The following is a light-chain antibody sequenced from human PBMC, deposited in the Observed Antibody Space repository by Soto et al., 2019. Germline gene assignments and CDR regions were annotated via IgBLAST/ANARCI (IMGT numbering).Light chain of an antibody. CDR3: MQALQSIT. CDR1: QSLLHSNGYNY. J-gene: IGKJ5*01. CDR2: LAS. Sequence: EIVMNQSPLSLPVTPGEPASISCRSSQSLLHSNGYNYLDWYLQKPGQSPQLLIYLASNRASGVHDRFSGSGSGTDFTLKISRVEAEDVWVYYCMQALQSITFGQGTRLEIK. V-gene: IGKV2-28*01.